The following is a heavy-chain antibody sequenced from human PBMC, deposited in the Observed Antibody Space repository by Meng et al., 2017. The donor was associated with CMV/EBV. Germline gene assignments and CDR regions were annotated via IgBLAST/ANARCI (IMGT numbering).Heavy chain of an antibody. D-gene: IGHD1-26*01. CDR2: IYYSGST. V-gene: IGHV4-59*01. J-gene: IGHJ6*02. Sequence: SETLSLTCTVSGVSISSYYWSWIRQPPGKGLEWIGYIYYSGSTNYNPSLKSRVTITVDTSKNQFSLKLSSETAADTAVYYCARDGPVGQLVPGVGATYYYYGMDVWGQGTTVTVSS. CDR3: ARDGPVGQLVPGVGATYYYYGMDV. CDR1: GVSISSYY.